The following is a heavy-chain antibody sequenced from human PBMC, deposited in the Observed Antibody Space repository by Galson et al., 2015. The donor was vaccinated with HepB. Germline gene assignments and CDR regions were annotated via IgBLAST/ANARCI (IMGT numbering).Heavy chain of an antibody. CDR2: ISYDGSNK. V-gene: IGHV3-30-3*01. J-gene: IGHJ4*02. D-gene: IGHD3-3*01. Sequence: SLRLSCAASGFTFSSYAMHWVRQVPGKGLEWVAVISYDGSNKYYADSVKGRFTISRDNSKNTLYLQMNSLRAEDTAVYYCARGDFGNSIFGVGTPDGYWGQGTLVTVSS. CDR3: ARGDFGNSIFGVGTPDGY. CDR1: GFTFSSYA.